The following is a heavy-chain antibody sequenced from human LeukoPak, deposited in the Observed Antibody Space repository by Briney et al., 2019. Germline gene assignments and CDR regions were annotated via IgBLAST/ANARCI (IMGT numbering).Heavy chain of an antibody. CDR1: AFTFDNYG. CDR3: ARGGRVRDLVSEYCFDF. Sequence: GGSLRLSCAASAFTFDNYGMSWVRQAPGKGLEWVSGINWNGGSTFYADSVKGRFTISRDNAKNSLYLQMNSLRAEDTALYYCARGGRVRDLVSEYCFDFWGQGTLVTVSS. CDR2: INWNGGST. J-gene: IGHJ4*02. D-gene: IGHD3-9*01. V-gene: IGHV3-20*04.